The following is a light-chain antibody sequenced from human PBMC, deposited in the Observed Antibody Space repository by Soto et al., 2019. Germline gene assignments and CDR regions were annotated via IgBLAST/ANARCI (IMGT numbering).Light chain of an antibody. J-gene: IGLJ2*01. V-gene: IGLV2-8*01. CDR1: SSDVGGYNY. CDR2: EVN. Sequence: QSALTQPPSASGSPGQSVTISCTGTSSDVGGYNYVSWYQQHPGKAPKLMIYEVNKRPSGVPDRFSGSKSGNTASLTVSGLQTEDEADYYCSSYAGINTFVVCGGGTKLTVL. CDR3: SSYAGINTFVV.